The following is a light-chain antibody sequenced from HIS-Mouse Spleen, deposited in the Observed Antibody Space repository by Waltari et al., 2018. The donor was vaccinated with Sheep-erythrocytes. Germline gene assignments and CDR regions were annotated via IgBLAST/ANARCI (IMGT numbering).Light chain of an antibody. CDR2: EVS. V-gene: IGLV2-8*01. CDR3: SSYAGSNNWV. Sequence: QSALTQPPSASGSPVQSVTISCTGTSSDVGGYNYVSWYQQHPGKAPTLMIYEVSNRPSGVPDRFSGSKSGNTASLTVSGLQAEDEADYYCSSYAGSNNWVFGGGTKLTVL. J-gene: IGLJ3*02. CDR1: SSDVGGYNY.